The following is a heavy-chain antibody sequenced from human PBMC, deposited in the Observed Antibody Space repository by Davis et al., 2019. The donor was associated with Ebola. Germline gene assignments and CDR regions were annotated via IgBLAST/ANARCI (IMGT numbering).Heavy chain of an antibody. CDR2: IIPIFGTA. J-gene: IGHJ6*03. Sequence: SVKVSCKASGGTFSSYAISWVRQAPGQGLEWMGGIIPIFGTANYAQKFQGRVTITADESTSTAYMELSSLRSEDTAVYYCASEVLRTGEYQLLHHPMDVWGKGTTVTVSS. CDR1: GGTFSSYA. V-gene: IGHV1-69*13. D-gene: IGHD2-2*02. CDR3: ASEVLRTGEYQLLHHPMDV.